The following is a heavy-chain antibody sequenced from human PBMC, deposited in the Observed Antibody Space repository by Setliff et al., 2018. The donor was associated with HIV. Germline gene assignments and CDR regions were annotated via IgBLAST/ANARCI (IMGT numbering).Heavy chain of an antibody. CDR1: GGSISSYY. Sequence: SETLSLTCTVSGGSISSYYWSWIRQPPGKGLEWIGYISYSGSTYYNPSLKSRITISVDTSKNQLSLRLSSVTAADTAVYYCARQGLVLVPASIDWRLPPSPIDYWGQGALVTVSS. V-gene: IGHV4-59*04. D-gene: IGHD2-2*01. CDR2: ISYSGST. CDR3: ARQGLVLVPASIDWRLPPSPIDY. J-gene: IGHJ4*02.